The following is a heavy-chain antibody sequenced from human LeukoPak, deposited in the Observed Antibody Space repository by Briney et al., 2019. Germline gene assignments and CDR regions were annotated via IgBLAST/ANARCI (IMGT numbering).Heavy chain of an antibody. CDR3: AREGYLLDAFDI. J-gene: IGHJ3*02. D-gene: IGHD1-26*01. Sequence: SETLSLTCAVYGGSFSGYYWSWIRQPPGKGLEWIGSIYYSGSTYYNPSLKSRVTISVDTSKNQFSLKLSSVTAADTAVYYCAREGYLLDAFDIWGQGTMVTVSS. CDR2: IYYSGST. V-gene: IGHV4-34*01. CDR1: GGSFSGYY.